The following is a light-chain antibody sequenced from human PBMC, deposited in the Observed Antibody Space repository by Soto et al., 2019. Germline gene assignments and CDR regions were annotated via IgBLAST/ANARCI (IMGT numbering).Light chain of an antibody. J-gene: IGKJ5*01. CDR3: QQYNDRPPIT. V-gene: IGKV3-15*01. CDR1: QSVDNN. CDR2: GSF. Sequence: EIVMTQSPFTLSSSPGESSAVSCVASQSVDNNVAWYQQKPGQAPRLLIVGSFARATGIPARFSGSGSGSEFTLTISGLQSEDFAVYYCQQYNDRPPITFGQGTRLEI.